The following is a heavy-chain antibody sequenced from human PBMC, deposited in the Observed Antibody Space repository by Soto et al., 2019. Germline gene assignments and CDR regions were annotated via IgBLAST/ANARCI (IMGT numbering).Heavy chain of an antibody. V-gene: IGHV1-18*01. D-gene: IGHD1-1*01. Sequence: QVHLLQSGAEVKKPGASVKVSCQASDYAFTTYGITWVRQAPGQGLEWMGWISAHNGNTNYAQKLQGRATVTRDTSTSTAYMELRSLRSDDTAVYYRARGRYGDYWGQGALVTVSS. J-gene: IGHJ4*02. CDR2: ISAHNGNT. CDR3: ARGRYGDY. CDR1: DYAFTTYG.